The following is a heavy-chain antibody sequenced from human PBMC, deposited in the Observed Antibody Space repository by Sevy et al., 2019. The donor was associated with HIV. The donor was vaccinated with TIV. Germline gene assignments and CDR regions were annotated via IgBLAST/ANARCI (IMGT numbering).Heavy chain of an antibody. CDR3: VRAIAADGSF. D-gene: IGHD6-13*01. Sequence: GGSLRLSCAASGFTFSNYWMNWVRQAPGKGLEWVANIKQDGSVKYYVDSVKGRFTISRDNARNLLYLQMNSLRAEDTALYYCVRAIAADGSFWGQGTLVTVSS. CDR2: IKQDGSVK. CDR1: GFTFSNYW. J-gene: IGHJ4*02. V-gene: IGHV3-7*01.